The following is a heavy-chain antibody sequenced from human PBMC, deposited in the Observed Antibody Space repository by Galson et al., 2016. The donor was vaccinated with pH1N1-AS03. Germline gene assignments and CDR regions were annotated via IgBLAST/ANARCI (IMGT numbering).Heavy chain of an antibody. CDR2: IRGSGATI. J-gene: IGHJ4*02. CDR3: ARSSYDILTNPLY. D-gene: IGHD3-9*01. V-gene: IGHV3-11*01. Sequence: SLRLSCAASGFTFSDYYMSWIRQTPGKGLEWVSYIRGSGATIYYADSVTGRFSISRDSAKNSLFLQMNSLGVEDTAVYYCARSSYDILTNPLYWGQGVPVTVSS. CDR1: GFTFSDYY.